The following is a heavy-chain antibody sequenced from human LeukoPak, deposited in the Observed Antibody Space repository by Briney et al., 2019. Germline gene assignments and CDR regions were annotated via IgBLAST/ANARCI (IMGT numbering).Heavy chain of an antibody. CDR1: GGSISSGVYY. CDR2: IYYSGST. CDR3: ARVGRMGGGTNFDY. V-gene: IGHV4-30-4*01. D-gene: IGHD2-15*01. Sequence: PSETLSLTCTVSGGSISSGVYYWSWIRQPPGKGLEWIGYIYYSGSTYYNPSLKSRVTISVDTSKNQFSLKLSSVTAADTAVYYCARVGRMGGGTNFDYWGQGTLVTVSS. J-gene: IGHJ4*02.